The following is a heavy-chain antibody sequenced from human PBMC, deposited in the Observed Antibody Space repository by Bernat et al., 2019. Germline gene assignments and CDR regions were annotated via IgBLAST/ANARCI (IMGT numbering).Heavy chain of an antibody. D-gene: IGHD5-12*01. CDR2: ISYDGSNK. J-gene: IGHJ4*02. CDR3: AKLLYSGYDPSRDY. V-gene: IGHV3-30*18. Sequence: QVQLVESGGGVVQPGRSLRLSCAASGFTFSSYGMPGVRQAPGKGLEWVAVISYDGSNKYYADSVKGRFTISRDNSKNTLDLQMNSLRAEDAAVYYCAKLLYSGYDPSRDYWGQGTLVTVSS. CDR1: GFTFSSYG.